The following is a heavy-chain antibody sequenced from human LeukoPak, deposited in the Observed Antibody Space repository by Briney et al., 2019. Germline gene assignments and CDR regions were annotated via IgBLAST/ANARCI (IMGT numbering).Heavy chain of an antibody. Sequence: GGSLRLSCAASGFTFSDYYMSWIRQAPGKGLEWVSYISSSGSTIYYADSVKGRFTISRDNAKNSLYLQMNSLRAEDTAVYYCATSIVAAEFDYWGQGTLVTVSS. CDR2: ISSSGSTI. CDR1: GFTFSDYY. J-gene: IGHJ4*02. D-gene: IGHD5-12*01. V-gene: IGHV3-11*01. CDR3: ATSIVAAEFDY.